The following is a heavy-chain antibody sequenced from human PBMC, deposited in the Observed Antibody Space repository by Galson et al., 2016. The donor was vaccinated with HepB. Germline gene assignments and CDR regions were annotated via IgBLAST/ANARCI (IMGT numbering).Heavy chain of an antibody. CDR2: IYYSGVT. CDR3: ARGGFTPRGNYYFGLDV. Sequence: SETLSLTCTVSGASISSFYWSWVRQPPGKGLEWPGYIYYSGVTNYNPSLNSRVTISVDTSKNRLFLKVDSVTAADTAVYYCARGGFTPRGNYYFGLDVWGQGTSVTVSS. D-gene: IGHD3-10*01. J-gene: IGHJ6*02. CDR1: GASISSFY. V-gene: IGHV4-59*01.